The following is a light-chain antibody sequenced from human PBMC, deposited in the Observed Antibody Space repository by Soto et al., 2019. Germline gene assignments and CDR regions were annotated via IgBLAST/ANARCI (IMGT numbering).Light chain of an antibody. CDR1: QSVSSSY. CDR3: QQYGSSRP. V-gene: IGKV3-20*01. CDR2: GAS. Sequence: DIVLTQSPGTLSLSPGERATLSCRASQSVSSSYLAWYQQKRGQAPSLLIYGASSRATGIPDRFSGSGYGTDFTLTISRLEPEHFAVYYCQQYGSSRPFGQGTKVDIQ. J-gene: IGKJ1*01.